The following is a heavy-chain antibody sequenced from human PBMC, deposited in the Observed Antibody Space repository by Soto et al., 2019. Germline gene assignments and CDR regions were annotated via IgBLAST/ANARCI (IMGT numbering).Heavy chain of an antibody. CDR2: ISSSSSYI. D-gene: IGHD6-19*01. J-gene: IGHJ4*02. Sequence: EVQLVESGGGLVKPGGSLRLSCAASGFTFSSYSMNWVRQAPGKGLEWVSSISSSSSYIYYADSVKGRFTISRDNAKNSLYLQMSSMRAEDTAVYYCASEGIAVAGYYFDYWGQGTLVTVSS. V-gene: IGHV3-21*01. CDR3: ASEGIAVAGYYFDY. CDR1: GFTFSSYS.